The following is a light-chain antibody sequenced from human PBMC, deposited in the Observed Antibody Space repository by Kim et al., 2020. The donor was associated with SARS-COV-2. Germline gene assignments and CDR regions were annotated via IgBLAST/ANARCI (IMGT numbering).Light chain of an antibody. CDR3: QQYGSSPLT. CDR1: QSVSSSN. J-gene: IGKJ4*01. V-gene: IGKV3-20*01. Sequence: SPGERAARACRASQSVSSSNLAWYQQKSGQAPRLLIYAASRRATDIPDRFSGSGSGTDFTLTISRLEPEDFALYYCQQYGSSPLTFGGGTKVDLK. CDR2: AAS.